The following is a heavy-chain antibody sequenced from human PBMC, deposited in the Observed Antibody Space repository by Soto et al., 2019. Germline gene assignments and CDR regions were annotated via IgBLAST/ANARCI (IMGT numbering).Heavy chain of an antibody. CDR1: GYTFTSYG. J-gene: IGHJ4*02. CDR2: ISAYNGNT. V-gene: IGHV1-18*01. CDR3: ARDTKEEWLLYYFDY. Sequence: GASVKVSCKASGYTFTSYGISWVRQAPGQGLEWMGWISAYNGNTNYAQKLQGRVTMTTDTSTSTAYMELRSLRSDDTAVYYCARDTKEEWLLYYFDYWGQGTLVTVSS. D-gene: IGHD3-3*01.